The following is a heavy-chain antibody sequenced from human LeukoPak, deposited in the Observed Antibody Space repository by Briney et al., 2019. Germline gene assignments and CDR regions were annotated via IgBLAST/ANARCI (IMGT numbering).Heavy chain of an antibody. CDR2: IRYDGSNK. V-gene: IGHV3-30*02. D-gene: IGHD5-18*01. CDR1: GFTFSSYG. J-gene: IGHJ3*02. Sequence: PGGSLRLSCAASGFTFSSYGMHWVRQAPGKGLESVAFIRYDGSNKYYADSVKGRFTISRDNSKNTLYLQMNSLRAEDTAVYYCAKLNSYGYGLGTEPDDAFDIWGQGTMVTVSS. CDR3: AKLNSYGYGLGTEPDDAFDI.